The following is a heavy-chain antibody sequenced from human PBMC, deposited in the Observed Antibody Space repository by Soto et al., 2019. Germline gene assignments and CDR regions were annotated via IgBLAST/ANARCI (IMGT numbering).Heavy chain of an antibody. J-gene: IGHJ6*02. CDR2: IYYSGST. Sequence: QVQLQESGPGLVKPSQTLSLTCTVSGGSISSGDYYWSWIRQPPGKGLEWIGYIYYSGSTYYNPSLKSRVTISVDTSKHQFSLKLSSVTAADTAVYYCARADYGDYRYYYYGMDVWGQGTTVTVSS. CDR3: ARADYGDYRYYYYGMDV. CDR1: GGSISSGDYY. D-gene: IGHD4-17*01. V-gene: IGHV4-30-4*01.